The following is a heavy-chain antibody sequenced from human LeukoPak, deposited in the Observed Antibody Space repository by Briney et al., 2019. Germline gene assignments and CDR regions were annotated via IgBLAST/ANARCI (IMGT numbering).Heavy chain of an antibody. V-gene: IGHV3-23*01. CDR1: GFTSTNYA. D-gene: IGHD5-12*01. J-gene: IGHJ4*02. Sequence: GGSLTLSCAASGFTSTNYAMNWVRQAPGKGLEWVSVLIGSSGSTDYADSEKGRFTISRDTSKNTLFLQMNSLRAEDTAIYYCAKGAYDYIEIGYFDSWGQGTLVTVPS. CDR3: AKGAYDYIEIGYFDS. CDR2: LIGSSGST.